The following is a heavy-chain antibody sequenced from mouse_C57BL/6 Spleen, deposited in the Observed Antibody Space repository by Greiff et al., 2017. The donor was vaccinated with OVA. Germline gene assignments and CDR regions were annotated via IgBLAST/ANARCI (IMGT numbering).Heavy chain of an antibody. CDR1: GYTFTSYW. J-gene: IGHJ1*03. Sequence: EVQLQQSGTVLARPGASVKMSCKTSGYTFTSYWMHWVKQRPGQGLEWIGAIYPGNSDTSYNQKFKGKAKLTAVTSASTAYVELSSLTNEDSAVYYCTTGGYDLFWYFDVWGTGTTVTVSS. V-gene: IGHV1-5*01. CDR3: TTGGYDLFWYFDV. CDR2: IYPGNSDT. D-gene: IGHD2-2*01.